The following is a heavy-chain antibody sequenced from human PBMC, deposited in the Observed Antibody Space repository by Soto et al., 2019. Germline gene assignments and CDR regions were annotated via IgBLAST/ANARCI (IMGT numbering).Heavy chain of an antibody. CDR2: INHSGST. CDR1: GGSFSGYY. J-gene: IGHJ4*02. V-gene: IGHV4-34*01. D-gene: IGHD1-1*01. Sequence: QVQLQQWGAGLLKPSETLSLTCAVYGGSFSGYYWSWIRQPPGKGLEWIGEINHSGSTNYNPSLKSRVTISVDTSKNQFSLKLSSVTAADTAVYYCARGRGLFTTGPYFDYWGQGTLVTVSS. CDR3: ARGRGLFTTGPYFDY.